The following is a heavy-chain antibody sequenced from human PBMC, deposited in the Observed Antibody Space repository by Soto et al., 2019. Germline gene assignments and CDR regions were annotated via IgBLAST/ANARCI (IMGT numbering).Heavy chain of an antibody. J-gene: IGHJ4*02. Sequence: GGSLRPSCAASGFTFNTYWMHWVRQAPGKGPVWVSRISGDGSQTRYADSVQGRFAISRDNAKNTLYLQMNSPRAEDTAVYYCVRGYFYDNAGPYFDYWGQGTLVTVSS. V-gene: IGHV3-74*01. CDR1: GFTFNTYW. CDR2: ISGDGSQT. CDR3: VRGYFYDNAGPYFDY. D-gene: IGHD3-22*01.